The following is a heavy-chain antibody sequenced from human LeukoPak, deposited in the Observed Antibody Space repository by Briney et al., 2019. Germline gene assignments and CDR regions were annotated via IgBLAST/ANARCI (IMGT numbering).Heavy chain of an antibody. V-gene: IGHV1-24*01. D-gene: IGHD6-13*01. CDR3: ARVAAAGTGDGFDY. CDR1: GYTLTELS. Sequence: GASVKVSCKVSGYTLTELSMHWVRQAPGKGLEWMGGFDPEDGETIYAQKFQGRVTITADKSTSTAYMELSSLRSEDTAVYYCARVAAAGTGDGFDYWGQGTLVTVSS. CDR2: FDPEDGET. J-gene: IGHJ4*02.